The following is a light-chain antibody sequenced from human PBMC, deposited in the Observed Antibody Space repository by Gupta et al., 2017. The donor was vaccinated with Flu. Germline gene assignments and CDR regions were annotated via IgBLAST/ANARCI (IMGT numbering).Light chain of an antibody. J-gene: IGKJ4*01. Sequence: PVTLSASLRERAPPSGSASQSVSSNLAWYQQMPGHAPRLLISGASTRATGIPARFSGSGSGTEFTLPISSLQSEDFAVYYCQQYNTWPRTFGGGTKVEIK. CDR3: QQYNTWPRT. CDR1: QSVSSN. V-gene: IGKV3-15*01. CDR2: GAS.